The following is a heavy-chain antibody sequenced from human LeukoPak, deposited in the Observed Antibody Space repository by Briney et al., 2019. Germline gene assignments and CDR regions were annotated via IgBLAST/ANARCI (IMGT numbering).Heavy chain of an antibody. V-gene: IGHV4-4*07. CDR2: IYTTGST. CDR1: DDSINDYY. CDR3: ARGGEWSYDY. D-gene: IGHD3-3*01. J-gene: IGHJ4*02. Sequence: PSETLSLTCTVSDDSINDYYWSWIRQPAGKGLEWIGRIYTTGSTNYNPSLKSRVTMSIDMSKNQFSLNLSSVTAADTAVYYCARGGEWSYDYWGQGTLATVSS.